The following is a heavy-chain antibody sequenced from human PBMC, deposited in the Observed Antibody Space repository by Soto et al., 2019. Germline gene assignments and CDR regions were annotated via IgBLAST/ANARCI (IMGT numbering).Heavy chain of an antibody. CDR2: IYSGGNT. CDR3: ARHVGFYWYFDL. J-gene: IGHJ2*01. CDR1: GFTVSSRY. Sequence: EVQLVESGGGLVQPGGSLRLSCAASGFTVSSRYMGWVRQAPGKGLEWVSSIYSGGNTYYADSVRGRFTISTDNSKDTLYLQMNSLRVDDTAMYYCARHVGFYWYFDLWGRGTLVTVSS. V-gene: IGHV3-66*04. D-gene: IGHD1-26*01.